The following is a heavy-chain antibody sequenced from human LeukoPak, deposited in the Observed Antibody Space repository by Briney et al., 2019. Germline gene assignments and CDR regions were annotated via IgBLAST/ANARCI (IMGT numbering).Heavy chain of an antibody. D-gene: IGHD2-2*01. V-gene: IGHV4-39*01. CDR1: GGSISSSSYY. Sequence: KPSETLSLTCTVSGGSISSSSYYWRWLRQPPGKGLEWIGSIYYSGSTYYNPSLKSRGTISVDTSKNHFSLKLSAVTAADTAVYYCARQDSIPVVVVPAAMSYWGQGTLVTVSS. CDR2: IYYSGST. J-gene: IGHJ4*02. CDR3: ARQDSIPVVVVPAAMSY.